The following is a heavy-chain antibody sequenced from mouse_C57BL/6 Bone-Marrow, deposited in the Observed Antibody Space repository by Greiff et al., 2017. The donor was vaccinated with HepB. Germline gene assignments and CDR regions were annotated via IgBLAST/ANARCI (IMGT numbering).Heavy chain of an antibody. V-gene: IGHV1-81*01. J-gene: IGHJ3*01. Sequence: QVRLQQSGAELARPGASVKLSCKASGYTFTSYGISWVKQRTGQGLEWIGEIYPRSGNTYYNEKFKGKATLTADKSSSTAYMELRSLTSEDSAVYFCARGSFFAYWGQGTLVTVSA. CDR3: ARGSFFAY. CDR1: GYTFTSYG. CDR2: IYPRSGNT.